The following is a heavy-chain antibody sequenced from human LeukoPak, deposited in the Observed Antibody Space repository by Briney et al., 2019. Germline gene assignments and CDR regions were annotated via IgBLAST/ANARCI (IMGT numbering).Heavy chain of an antibody. CDR2: IIPIFGTA. D-gene: IGHD2-15*01. CDR3: ARDGCSGGSCYSWLAQKYNWFDP. Sequence: SVKVSCKASGGTFSSYAISWVRQAPGQGLEWMGGIIPIFGTANYAQKLQGRVTITTDESTSTAYMELSSLRSEDTAVYYCARDGCSGGSCYSWLAQKYNWFDPWGQGTLVTVSS. CDR1: GGTFSSYA. J-gene: IGHJ5*02. V-gene: IGHV1-69*05.